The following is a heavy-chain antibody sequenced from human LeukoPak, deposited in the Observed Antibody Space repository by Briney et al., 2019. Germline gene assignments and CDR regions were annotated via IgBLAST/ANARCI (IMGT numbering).Heavy chain of an antibody. CDR1: GFTFSSYW. Sequence: GGSLRLSCAASGFTFSSYWMHWVRQAPETGLVWVSRIKSDGSSTTYADSVKGRFTISRDNAKNTLYLHMDSLRAEDTAVYYCASNYYYYYYMDVWGKGTTVTVSS. CDR3: ASNYYYYYYMDV. J-gene: IGHJ6*03. CDR2: IKSDGSST. V-gene: IGHV3-74*01.